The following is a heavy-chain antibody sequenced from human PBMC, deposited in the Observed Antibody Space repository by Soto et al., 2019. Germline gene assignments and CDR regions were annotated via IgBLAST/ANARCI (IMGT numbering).Heavy chain of an antibody. V-gene: IGHV4-59*08. CDR1: GGSISSYY. J-gene: IGHJ3*02. CDR2: IYYSGST. CDR3: ARLYGDSDAFDI. Sequence: PSETLSLTCTVSGGSISSYYWSWIRQPPGKGLEWIGYIYYSGSTNYNPSLKSRATISVDTSKNQFSLKLSSVTAADTAVYYCARLYGDSDAFDIWGQGTMVTVSS. D-gene: IGHD4-17*01.